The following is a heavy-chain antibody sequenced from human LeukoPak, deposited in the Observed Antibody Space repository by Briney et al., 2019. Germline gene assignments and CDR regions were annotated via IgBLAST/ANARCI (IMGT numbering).Heavy chain of an antibody. V-gene: IGHV3-23*01. CDR3: APLGVTTWLDY. J-gene: IGHJ4*02. CDR2: ISGSGGST. CDR1: GFTFSSYS. Sequence: GGSRRLSCAASGFTFSSYSMNWVRQAPGKGLEWVSAISGSGGSTYYADSVKGRFTISRDNSKNTLYLQMNSLRAEDTAVYYCAPLGVTTWLDYWGQGTLVTVSS. D-gene: IGHD4-17*01.